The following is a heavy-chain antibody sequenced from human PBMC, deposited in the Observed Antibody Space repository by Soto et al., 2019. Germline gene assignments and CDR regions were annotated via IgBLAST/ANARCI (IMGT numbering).Heavy chain of an antibody. CDR1: GFTFSSYG. J-gene: IGHJ4*02. V-gene: IGHV3-30*18. CDR2: ISYDGSNK. Sequence: QVQLVESGGGVVQPGRSLRLSCAASGFTFSSYGMHWVHQAPGKGLEWVAVISYDGSNKYYADSVKGRFTISRDNSKNTLYLQMNSLRAEDTAVYYCAKDLSPLDCGGDCYPTHLDYWGQGTLVTVSS. CDR3: AKDLSPLDCGGDCYPTHLDY. D-gene: IGHD2-21*02.